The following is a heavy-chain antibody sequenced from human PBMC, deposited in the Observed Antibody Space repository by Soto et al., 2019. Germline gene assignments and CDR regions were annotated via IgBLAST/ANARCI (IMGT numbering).Heavy chain of an antibody. CDR3: ASNFEYSSGWYWFDP. Sequence: PSETLSLTCTVSGGSISSYYWSWIRQPPGKGLEWIGYTYYSGSTNYNPSLKSRATISVDTSRNQFSLKLSSVTAADTAVYYCASNFEYSSGWYWFDPWGQGTLVTVSS. D-gene: IGHD6-19*01. CDR1: GGSISSYY. CDR2: TYYSGST. J-gene: IGHJ5*02. V-gene: IGHV4-59*08.